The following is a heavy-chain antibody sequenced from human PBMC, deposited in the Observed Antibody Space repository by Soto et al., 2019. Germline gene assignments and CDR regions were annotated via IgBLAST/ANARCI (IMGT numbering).Heavy chain of an antibody. CDR3: ARDSSSSRSFDY. D-gene: IGHD6-6*01. V-gene: IGHV1-3*01. CDR2: INPGNGDT. CDR1: GYPFTIYA. Sequence: ASVKVSCKASGYPFTIYAIHWVRQAPGQSLEWMGWINPGNGDTNYSQIFQGRVTITWDTSARTAYMDLSSLISEDTADYYCARDSSSSRSFDYWGQGARVTVSS. J-gene: IGHJ4*02.